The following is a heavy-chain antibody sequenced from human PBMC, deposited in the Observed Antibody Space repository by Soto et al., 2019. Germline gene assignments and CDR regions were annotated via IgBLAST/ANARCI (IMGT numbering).Heavy chain of an antibody. CDR1: GGSFSGYY. CDR3: ARAALRNWFDP. CDR2: INHSGST. J-gene: IGHJ5*02. V-gene: IGHV4-34*01. Sequence: SETLSLTCAVYGGSFSGYYWSWIRQPPGKGLEWIGEINHSGSTNYNPSLKSRVTISVDTSKNQFSLKLSSVTAADTAVYYCARAALRNWFDPWGQGTLVTVSS. D-gene: IGHD6-25*01.